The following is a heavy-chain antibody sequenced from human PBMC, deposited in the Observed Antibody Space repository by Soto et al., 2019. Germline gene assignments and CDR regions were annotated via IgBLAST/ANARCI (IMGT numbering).Heavy chain of an antibody. CDR3: AAGRKGYDFWSGYCISGPYYYYGMDV. CDR1: GGTFSSYA. D-gene: IGHD3-3*01. V-gene: IGHV1-69*13. CDR2: IIPIFGTA. J-gene: IGHJ6*02. Sequence: GASVKVSCKASGGTFSSYAISWVRQAPGQGLEWMGGIIPIFGTANYAQKFQGRVTITADESTSTAYMELSSLRSEDTAVYYCAAGRKGYDFWSGYCISGPYYYYGMDVWGQGTTVTVSS.